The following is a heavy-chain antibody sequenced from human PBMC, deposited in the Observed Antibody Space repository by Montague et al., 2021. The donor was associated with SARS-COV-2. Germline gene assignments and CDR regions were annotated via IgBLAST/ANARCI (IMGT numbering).Heavy chain of an antibody. Sequence: SETLSLTCSFSGGSIRSYYWSWIRLPPGKPLEWLGYIYYTGETTHSPSLKSRVTISVDTSRGQFSLRLTSVTAADTAVYFCARFWSGYVDKWSQGTLVTVSS. D-gene: IGHD3-3*01. J-gene: IGHJ4*02. V-gene: IGHV4-59*01. CDR3: ARFWSGYVDK. CDR1: GGSIRSYY. CDR2: IYYTGET.